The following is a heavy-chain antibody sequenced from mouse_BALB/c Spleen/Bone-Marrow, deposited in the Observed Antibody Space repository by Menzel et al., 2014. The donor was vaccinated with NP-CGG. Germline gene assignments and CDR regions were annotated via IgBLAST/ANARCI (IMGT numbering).Heavy chain of an antibody. J-gene: IGHJ2*01. Sequence: EVKVVESGPELVEPGASVKISCKASGYSFTGYFMNWVMQSHGKSLEWIGRINPYNGDTFYNQKFKGKATLTVDKSSSTAHMELRSLASEDSAVYYCARSGYYGSSYFDYWGQGTTLTVSS. D-gene: IGHD1-1*01. V-gene: IGHV1-20*02. CDR1: GYSFTGYF. CDR2: INPYNGDT. CDR3: ARSGYYGSSYFDY.